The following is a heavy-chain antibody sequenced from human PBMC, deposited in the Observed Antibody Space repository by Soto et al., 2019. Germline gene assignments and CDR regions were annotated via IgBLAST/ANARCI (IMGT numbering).Heavy chain of an antibody. CDR1: GGSISSSSYY. D-gene: IGHD3-10*01. V-gene: IGHV4-39*01. J-gene: IGHJ6*03. Sequence: SETLSLTCTVSGGSISSSSYYWGWIRQPPGKGLEWIGSIYYSGSTYYNPSLKSRVTISVDTSKNQFSLKLSSVTAADAAVYYCARLGRILWFGEVYRKDYYYYMDVWGKGTTVTVSS. CDR3: ARLGRILWFGEVYRKDYYYYMDV. CDR2: IYYSGST.